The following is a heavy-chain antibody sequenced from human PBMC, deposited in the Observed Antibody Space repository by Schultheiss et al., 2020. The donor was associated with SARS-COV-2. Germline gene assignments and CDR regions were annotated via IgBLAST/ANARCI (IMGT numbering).Heavy chain of an antibody. J-gene: IGHJ6*02. V-gene: IGHV4-30-4*01. D-gene: IGHD3-10*01. CDR2: IYYSGST. CDR1: GGSISSGDYY. CDR3: ARGDGDGMDV. Sequence: SETLSLTCTVSGGSISSGDYYWSWIRQPPGKGLEWIGYIYYSGSTNYNPSLKSRVTISVDTSKNQFSLKLSSVTAADTAVYYCARGDGDGMDVWGQGTTVTVSS.